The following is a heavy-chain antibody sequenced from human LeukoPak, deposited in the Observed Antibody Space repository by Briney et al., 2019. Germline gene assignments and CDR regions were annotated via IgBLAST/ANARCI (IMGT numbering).Heavy chain of an antibody. CDR3: ARRGGWYSLDY. J-gene: IGHJ4*02. CDR2: VCSGGNT. Sequence: GGSLRLSCAASGFTVSSNCMSWVRQAPGKGLEWVSVVCSGGNTYYADSVKGRFTISRDNSKNTLYLQMNSLRVEDTAIYYCARRGGWYSLDYWGQGTLVTVSS. D-gene: IGHD6-19*01. CDR1: GFTVSSNC. V-gene: IGHV3-53*01.